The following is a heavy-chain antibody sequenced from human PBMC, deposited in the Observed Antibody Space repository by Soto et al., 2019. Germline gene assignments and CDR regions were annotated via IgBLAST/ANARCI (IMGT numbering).Heavy chain of an antibody. V-gene: IGHV3-64D*06. CDR2: ISSNGSST. CDR1: RFTFSSYA. D-gene: IGHD6-13*01. J-gene: IGHJ6*02. Sequence: GGSLRLSCSASRFTFSSYAMHWVRQAPGKGLEYVSAISSNGSSTDYADSVKGRFTISRDNAKNTLYLQMSRLRAEDTAVCYWVKERYSSSWAYYYYGMDVWGQGTTVTVSS. CDR3: VKERYSSSWAYYYYGMDV.